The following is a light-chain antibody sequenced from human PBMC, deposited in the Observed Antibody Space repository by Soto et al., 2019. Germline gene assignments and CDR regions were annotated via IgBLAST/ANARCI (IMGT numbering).Light chain of an antibody. Sequence: EIVVIQAPTTLSLPPGERATLSCRASQCVSRHLAWYQQKPGQAPRLLIYGASTRATGIPARFSGSGSGTEFTLTISSLQSEDFAVYYCQQYNNWPPGITFGQGTRLEI. CDR2: GAS. V-gene: IGKV3-15*01. J-gene: IGKJ5*01. CDR3: QQYNNWPPGIT. CDR1: QCVSRH.